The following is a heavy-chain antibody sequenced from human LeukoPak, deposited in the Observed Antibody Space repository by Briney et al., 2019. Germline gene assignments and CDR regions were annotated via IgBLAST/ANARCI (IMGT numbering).Heavy chain of an antibody. CDR2: INPNSGGT. V-gene: IGHV1-2*02. CDR3: ARDMSSGDLFDY. J-gene: IGHJ4*02. CDR1: GYTFTGYY. D-gene: IGHD3-10*01. Sequence: ASVKVSCKASGYTFTGYYMHWVRQAPGQGLEWMGWINPNSGGTNYAQKFQGRVTMTRDTSISTAYMELSRLRSDDTAVYYCARDMSSGDLFDYWGQGTLVTVSS.